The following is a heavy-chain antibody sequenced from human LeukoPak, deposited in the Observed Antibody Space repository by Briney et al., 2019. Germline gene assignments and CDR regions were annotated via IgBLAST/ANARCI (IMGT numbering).Heavy chain of an antibody. CDR2: IYSSDNT. Sequence: GGSLRLSCAASGFTVSGNYMSWVRQAPGKGLEWVSVIYSSDNTYYIDSVKGRFTISRDNSKNTLYLQMNSLRAEDTAVYYCAGRRVLDASFDYWGQGTLITVSS. V-gene: IGHV3-66*03. D-gene: IGHD3-16*01. CDR1: GFTVSGNY. J-gene: IGHJ4*02. CDR3: AGRRVLDASFDY.